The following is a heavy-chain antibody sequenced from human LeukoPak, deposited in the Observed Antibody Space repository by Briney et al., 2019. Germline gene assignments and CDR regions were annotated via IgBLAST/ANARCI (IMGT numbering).Heavy chain of an antibody. CDR3: AKDRVGNPFYYQMDV. CDR1: GFAFSGYA. J-gene: IGHJ6*03. V-gene: IGHV3-23*01. CDR2: IGGSGEST. Sequence: GGSLRLSCAASGFAFSGYAMSWVRQAPGKGLEWVAGIGGSGESTYYAESVKGRLSISRDNVNNIMYLEMDSLRAEDTAVYYCAKDRVGNPFYYQMDVWGKGTTVTVSS. D-gene: IGHD2-15*01.